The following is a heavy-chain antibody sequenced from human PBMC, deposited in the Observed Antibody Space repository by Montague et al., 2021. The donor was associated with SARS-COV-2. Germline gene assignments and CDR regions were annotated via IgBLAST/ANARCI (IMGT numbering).Heavy chain of an antibody. J-gene: IGHJ4*02. CDR2: IYYSGST. CDR1: GGSISSSSYY. CDR3: ASQVPDFWSGIDY. V-gene: IGHV4-39*07. D-gene: IGHD3-3*01. Sequence: SETLSLTCTVSGGSISSSSYYWGWIRQPPGKGLEWIGSIYYSGSTYYNPSLKSRVTISVDTSKNQLSLKLSSVTAADTAVYYCASQVPDFWSGIDYWGQGTLVTVSS.